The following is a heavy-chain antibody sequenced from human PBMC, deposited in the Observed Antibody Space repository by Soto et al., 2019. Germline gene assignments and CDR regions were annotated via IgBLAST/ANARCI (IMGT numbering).Heavy chain of an antibody. J-gene: IGHJ6*02. CDR2: ISWNSGSI. D-gene: IGHD6-19*01. Sequence: GGSLRLSCAASGFTFDDYAMHWVRQAPGKGLEWVSGISWNSGSIGYADSVKGRFTISRDNAKNSLYLQMNSLRAEDTAVYYCAREAAVVGFNGMGVWGQGTTVTVSS. CDR3: AREAAVVGFNGMGV. CDR1: GFTFDDYA. V-gene: IGHV3-9*01.